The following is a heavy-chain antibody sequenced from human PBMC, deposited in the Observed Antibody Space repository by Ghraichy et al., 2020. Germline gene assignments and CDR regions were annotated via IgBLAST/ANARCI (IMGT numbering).Heavy chain of an antibody. Sequence: ASVKVSCKASGYTFTGYYMHWVRQAPGQGLEWMGWINPNSGGTNYAQKFQGRVTMTRDTSISTAYMVLSRLRSDDTAVYYCARAGYYGSGSYYWGQGTLVTVSS. D-gene: IGHD3-10*01. CDR2: INPNSGGT. CDR1: GYTFTGYY. CDR3: ARAGYYGSGSYY. V-gene: IGHV1-2*02. J-gene: IGHJ4*02.